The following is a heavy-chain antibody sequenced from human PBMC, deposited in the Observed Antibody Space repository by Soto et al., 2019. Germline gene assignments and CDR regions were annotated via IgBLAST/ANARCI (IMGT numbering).Heavy chain of an antibody. V-gene: IGHV3-30*18. CDR3: AKSEDSSGWYYFDY. CDR2: ISHDGSNK. D-gene: IGHD6-19*01. Sequence: PGGSLRLSCAASGFTFSSYGMHWVRQAPGKGLEWVAVISHDGSNKYYADSVKGRFTISRDNSKNTLYLQMNSLRAEDTAVYYCAKSEDSSGWYYFDYWGQGTLVTVSS. CDR1: GFTFSSYG. J-gene: IGHJ4*02.